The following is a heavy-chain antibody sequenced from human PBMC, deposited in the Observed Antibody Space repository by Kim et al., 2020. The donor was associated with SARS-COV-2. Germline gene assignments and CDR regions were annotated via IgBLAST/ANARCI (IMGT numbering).Heavy chain of an antibody. Sequence: GESLKISCKGSGYSFTSYWIGWVRQMPGKGLEWMGIIYPGDSDTRYSPSFQGQVTISADKSISTAYLQWSSLKASDTAMYYCARRRYYGSGSYYQTGYYYYYGMDVWGQGTTVTVSS. CDR1: GYSFTSYW. D-gene: IGHD3-10*01. J-gene: IGHJ6*02. CDR3: ARRRYYGSGSYYQTGYYYYYGMDV. CDR2: IYPGDSDT. V-gene: IGHV5-51*01.